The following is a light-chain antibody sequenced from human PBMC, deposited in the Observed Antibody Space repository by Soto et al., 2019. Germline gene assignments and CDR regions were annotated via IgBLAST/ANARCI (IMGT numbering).Light chain of an antibody. Sequence: QSVLTQPPSASGAPGQTVTISCXGRSSNIGSNYVYWYQQLPETAPRLLLYRADQRPSGIPDRFSGSKSGTSASLAISGLRSEDEADYYCAAWDDTLSGLVFGGGTKLTVL. CDR3: AAWDDTLSGLV. CDR2: RAD. V-gene: IGLV1-47*01. CDR1: SSNIGSNY. J-gene: IGLJ2*01.